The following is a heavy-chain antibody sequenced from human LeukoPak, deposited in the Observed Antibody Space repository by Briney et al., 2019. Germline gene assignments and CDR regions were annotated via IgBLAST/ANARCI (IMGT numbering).Heavy chain of an antibody. D-gene: IGHD3-3*01. CDR2: ISIISSYI. J-gene: IGHJ4*02. CDR1: GFTFTNYA. Sequence: GRSLRLSCAASGFTFTNYAMHWVRQAPGRGRGWVSSISIISSYIYYADSVKGRFTISRDNAKNSLYLQMNSLRAEETAVYYCARVSGPPARFDYWGQGTLVTVSS. V-gene: IGHV3-21*01. CDR3: ARVSGPPARFDY.